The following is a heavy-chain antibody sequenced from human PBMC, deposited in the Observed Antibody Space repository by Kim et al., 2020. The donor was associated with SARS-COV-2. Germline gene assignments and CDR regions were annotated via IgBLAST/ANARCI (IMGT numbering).Heavy chain of an antibody. D-gene: IGHD5-12*01. CDR3: STDDPRWLPQ. Sequence: GGSLRLSCAPSGLIFRDAWLSWVRQAPGGGREWLGRIKRTSEGAATAYAAAVRGRFTIFRDDSKNILYLQMNSLNTEDTGIYYCSTDDPRWLPQWGQGTLVTVSS. CDR1: GLIFRDAW. CDR2: IKRTSEGAAT. J-gene: IGHJ4*02. V-gene: IGHV3-15*01.